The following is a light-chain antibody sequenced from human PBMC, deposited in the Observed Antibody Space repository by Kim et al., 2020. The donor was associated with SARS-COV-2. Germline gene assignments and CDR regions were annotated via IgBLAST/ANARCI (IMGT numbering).Light chain of an antibody. J-gene: IGLJ2*01. CDR2: SNN. CDR1: SFNIGSNP. V-gene: IGLV1-44*01. CDR3: ASWDDSLNAPV. Sequence: QSALTQPPSASGTPGQRVTMSCSGNSFNIGSNPVTWFQQLPGTAPKLLISSNNRRPSGVPDRFSASQSDTSASLAISGLQSEDEADYFCASWDDSLNAPVFGGGTQLTVL.